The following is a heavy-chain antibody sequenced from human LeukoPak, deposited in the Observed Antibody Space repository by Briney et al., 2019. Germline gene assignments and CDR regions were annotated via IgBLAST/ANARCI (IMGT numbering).Heavy chain of an antibody. CDR3: ARTYYDILTGYRIVDY. J-gene: IGHJ4*02. D-gene: IGHD3-9*01. CDR1: GYTFTSYG. V-gene: IGHV1-18*01. CDR2: ISAYNGNT. Sequence: ASVKVSCKASGYTFTSYGISWVRQAPGQGLEGMGWISAYNGNTNYAQKLQGRVTMTTDTSTSTAHMELRSLRSDDTAVYYCARTYYDILTGYRIVDYWGQGTLVTVSS.